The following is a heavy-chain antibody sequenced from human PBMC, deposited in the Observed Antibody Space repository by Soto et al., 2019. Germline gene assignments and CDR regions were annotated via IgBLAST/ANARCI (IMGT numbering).Heavy chain of an antibody. D-gene: IGHD3-10*01. CDR2: FRAGGDDGTT. V-gene: IGHV3-23*01. CDR1: GFTFSSYS. J-gene: IGHJ4*02. CDR3: AKKVNSGSGSQCFDY. Sequence: PGGSLRLSCVASGFTFSSYSMSWVRQAPGKGLEWVSGFRAGGDDGTTYYADSVKGRFTISRDNSKNTLFLQMNSLRAEDTAIYYCAKKVNSGSGSQCFDYFGQGTLVTVSS.